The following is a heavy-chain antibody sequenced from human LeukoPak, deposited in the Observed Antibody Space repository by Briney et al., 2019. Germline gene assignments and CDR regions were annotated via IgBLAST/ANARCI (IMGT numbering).Heavy chain of an antibody. D-gene: IGHD7-27*01. V-gene: IGHV3-23*01. Sequence: GGSLRLSCAASGFTFSSYGMSWIRQAPGKGLEWVSAISGSGGSTYYADSVKGRFTISRDNSKNTLYLQMNSLRAEDTAVYYCAKTGGGTKGHYYYYYMDVWGKGTTVTISS. CDR3: AKTGGGTKGHYYYYYMDV. CDR1: GFTFSSYG. CDR2: ISGSGGST. J-gene: IGHJ6*03.